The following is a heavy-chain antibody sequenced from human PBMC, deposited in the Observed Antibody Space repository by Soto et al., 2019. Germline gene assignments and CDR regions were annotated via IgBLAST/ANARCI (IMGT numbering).Heavy chain of an antibody. CDR2: IYYTGST. CDR1: GGSVSSESHY. CDR3: ARDQYDFRSGSYYYAMEV. V-gene: IGHV4-61*01. D-gene: IGHD3-3*01. Sequence: SETLSLTCTVSGGSVSSESHYWSWIRQTPGKGLEWIGYIYYTGSTNYNPSLKGRVTMSVDTSRDQVSLRLRSVTRADTAAYYCARDQYDFRSGSYYYAMEVWGQGTKVTVSS. J-gene: IGHJ6*01.